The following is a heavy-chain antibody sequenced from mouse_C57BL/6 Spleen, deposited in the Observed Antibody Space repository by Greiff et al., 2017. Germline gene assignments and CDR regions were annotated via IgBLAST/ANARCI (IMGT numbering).Heavy chain of an antibody. Sequence: EVQLQQSGPELVKPGASVKISCKASGYSFTDYNMNWVKQSNGKSLEWIGVINPNYGTTSYNQKFKGKATLTVDQSSSTAYMKLNSLTSEDSAVYYCARESYYDYDRGYYAMDYWGQGTSVTVSS. CDR2: INPNYGTT. CDR1: GYSFTDYN. V-gene: IGHV1-39*01. CDR3: ARESYYDYDRGYYAMDY. J-gene: IGHJ4*01. D-gene: IGHD2-4*01.